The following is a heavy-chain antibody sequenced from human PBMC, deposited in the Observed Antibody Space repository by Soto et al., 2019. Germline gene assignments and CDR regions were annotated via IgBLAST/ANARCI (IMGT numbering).Heavy chain of an antibody. CDR2: IYYSGST. CDR1: GGSISSGGYY. J-gene: IGHJ6*02. CDR3: ARDGGYCTNGVCYTSYYGMDV. Sequence: SETLSLTCTVSGGSISSGGYYWSWIRQHPGKGLEWIGYIYYSGSTYYNPSLKSRVTISVDTSKNQFSLKLSSVTAADTAVYYCARDGGYCTNGVCYTSYYGMDVWGQGTTVTVSS. D-gene: IGHD2-8*01. V-gene: IGHV4-31*03.